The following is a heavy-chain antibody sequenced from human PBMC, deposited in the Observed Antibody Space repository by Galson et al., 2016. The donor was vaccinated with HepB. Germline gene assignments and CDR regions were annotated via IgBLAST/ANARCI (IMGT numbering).Heavy chain of an antibody. CDR3: ASALGIRDYYGMDV. J-gene: IGHJ6*02. D-gene: IGHD7-27*01. V-gene: IGHV3-11*04. Sequence: SLRLSCAASGFTFSDYYMSWIRQAPGKGLEWVSYISSSSSTKHYADSVKGRFTISRDNAKNSLYLQMNSLRDEDTAVYYCASALGIRDYYGMDVWGQGTTVTVSS. CDR1: GFTFSDYY. CDR2: ISSSSSTK.